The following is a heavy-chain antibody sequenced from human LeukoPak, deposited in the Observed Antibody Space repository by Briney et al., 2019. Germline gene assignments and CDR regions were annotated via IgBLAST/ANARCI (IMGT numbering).Heavy chain of an antibody. J-gene: IGHJ4*02. CDR1: GFTFSSYS. Sequence: GGSLRLSCAASGFTFSSYSMNWVRQAPGKGLEWVSSISSSSSYIYYADSVKGRFTISRDNAKNSLYLQMNSLRAEDTAVYYCARDRCTSCYEDSYFDYWGQGTLVTVSS. V-gene: IGHV3-21*01. D-gene: IGHD2-2*01. CDR3: ARDRCTSCYEDSYFDY. CDR2: ISSSSSYI.